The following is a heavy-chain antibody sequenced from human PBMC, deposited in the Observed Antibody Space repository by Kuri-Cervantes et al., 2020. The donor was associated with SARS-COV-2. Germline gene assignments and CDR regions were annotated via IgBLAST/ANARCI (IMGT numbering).Heavy chain of an antibody. CDR1: GGTFSSYA. CDR2: IIPIFGTA. D-gene: IGHD3-10*01. Sequence: SVQVSCKASGGTFSSYAISWVRQAPGQGLEWMGGIIPIFGTANYAQKFQGRVTITADESTSTAYMELSSLRSEDTAVYYCARDRLTMVRGVITTDYYYYGMDVWGQGTTVTVSS. J-gene: IGHJ6*02. CDR3: ARDRLTMVRGVITTDYYYYGMDV. V-gene: IGHV1-69*13.